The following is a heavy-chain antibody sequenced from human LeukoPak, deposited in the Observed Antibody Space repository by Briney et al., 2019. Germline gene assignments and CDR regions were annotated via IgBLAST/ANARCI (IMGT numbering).Heavy chain of an antibody. CDR1: GGSFSGYY. CDR2: INHSGST. Sequence: SETLSLTCAVYGGSFSGYYWSWIRQPPGKGLEWIGEINHSGSTNYNPSLKSRVTISVDTSENQFSLKLSSVTAADTAVYYCARGGIAAAGAFYWGQGTLVTVSS. V-gene: IGHV4-34*01. D-gene: IGHD6-13*01. J-gene: IGHJ4*02. CDR3: ARGGIAAAGAFY.